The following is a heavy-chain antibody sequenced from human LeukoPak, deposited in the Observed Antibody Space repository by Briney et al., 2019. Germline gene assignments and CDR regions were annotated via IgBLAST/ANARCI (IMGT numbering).Heavy chain of an antibody. CDR3: AKVDSLSIAAAGSFDY. D-gene: IGHD6-13*01. V-gene: IGHV3-74*01. CDR2: ISPDGSKP. J-gene: IGHJ4*02. CDR1: GFAFSRNY. Sequence: GGSLRLSCAASGFAFSRNYIHWVRQAPGKGLVWVSRISPDGSKPDYADSVKGRFTVSRDNAKNTLYLQMNSLRAEDTAVYYCAKVDSLSIAAAGSFDYWGQGTLVTVSS.